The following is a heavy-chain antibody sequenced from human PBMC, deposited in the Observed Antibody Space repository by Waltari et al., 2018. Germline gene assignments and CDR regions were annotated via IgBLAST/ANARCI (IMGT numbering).Heavy chain of an antibody. Sequence: QVQLQQWGAGLMKPSATLYHICAVYGGSLSGYVWSWVRQPQGKGLERLGEINHSGSTNYNPSLKRRVTISVDTSKIQFSLKLSSVTAADTAVYYCARGRSSGWYGEGYFDYWGQGTLVTVSS. D-gene: IGHD6-19*01. CDR1: GGSLSGYV. CDR3: ARGRSSGWYGEGYFDY. J-gene: IGHJ4*02. V-gene: IGHV4-34*01. CDR2: INHSGST.